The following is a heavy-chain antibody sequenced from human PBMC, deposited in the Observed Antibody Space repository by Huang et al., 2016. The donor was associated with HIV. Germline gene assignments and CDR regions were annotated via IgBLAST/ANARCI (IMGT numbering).Heavy chain of an antibody. D-gene: IGHD3-10*01. CDR2: IITKTNSFGT. Sequence: EVKLVDSGGGLVQPGGSLKLSCAASGFNFSASAIHWIRQAPGKGLEGAGRIITKTNSFGTAYAASVKGRFTRSRDDSKNTAFLQMTGLKTEDTAIYYCTKGVESGLWGQGTLVTVSS. CDR1: GFNFSASA. J-gene: IGHJ4*02. V-gene: IGHV3-73*01. CDR3: TKGVESGL.